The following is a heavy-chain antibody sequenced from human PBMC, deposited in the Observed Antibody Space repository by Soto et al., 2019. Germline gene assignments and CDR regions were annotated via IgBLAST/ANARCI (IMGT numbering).Heavy chain of an antibody. CDR2: ISAYNGNT. J-gene: IGHJ5*02. CDR3: AREPSNSRGYRIWFDP. Sequence: ASVKVSCKASGYPFTSHGISWVRQAPGQGLEWMGWISAYNGNTNYAQKFQGRLTMTIDTSTTTAYMELRSLRSDDTAVYYCAREPSNSRGYRIWFDPWGQGTLVTVSS. V-gene: IGHV1-18*04. D-gene: IGHD6-25*01. CDR1: GYPFTSHG.